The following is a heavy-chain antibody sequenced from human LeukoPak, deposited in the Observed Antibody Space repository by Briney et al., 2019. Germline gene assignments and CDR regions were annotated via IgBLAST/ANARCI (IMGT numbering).Heavy chain of an antibody. CDR2: IYYSGST. J-gene: IGHJ6*02. CDR1: GGSISSYY. Sequence: PSETLSLTCTVSGGSISSYYWSWLRQPPGKGLEWIGNIYYSGSTNYNPSLKSRVTISVDTSKNQFSLKLSSVTAADTAVYYCAMAGYCSSTSCYLFPHYYYYYGMDVWGQGTTVTVSS. V-gene: IGHV4-59*01. CDR3: AMAGYCSSTSCYLFPHYYYYYGMDV. D-gene: IGHD2-2*01.